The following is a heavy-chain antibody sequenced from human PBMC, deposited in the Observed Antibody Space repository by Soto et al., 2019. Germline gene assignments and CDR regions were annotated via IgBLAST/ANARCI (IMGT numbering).Heavy chain of an antibody. V-gene: IGHV3-74*01. CDR1: GFTLRNYY. Sequence: EVQLVESGGGLVQPGGSLRLSCTVSGFTLRNYYMHWARQAPGKGLVWVSHINGDGSTTNYADSVKGRFTISRDNAKNTLYLQMNSLRVEDTAVYYFARGGVPAALDIWGEGTMVPVSS. J-gene: IGHJ3*02. CDR2: INGDGSTT. D-gene: IGHD3-10*01. CDR3: ARGGVPAALDI.